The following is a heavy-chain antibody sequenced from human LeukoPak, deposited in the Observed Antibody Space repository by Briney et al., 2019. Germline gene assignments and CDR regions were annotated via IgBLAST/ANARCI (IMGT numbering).Heavy chain of an antibody. D-gene: IGHD3-22*01. J-gene: IGHJ4*02. CDR3: ARDLEYDSSGYYYEY. CDR1: GFTVSSNY. V-gene: IGHV3-66*01. Sequence: PGGSLRLSCAASGFTVSSNYMSWVRQAPGKGLEWVSVIYSGGSTYYADSVEGRFTISRDNSKNTLYLQMNSLRAEDTAVYYCARDLEYDSSGYYYEYWGQGTLVTASS. CDR2: IYSGGST.